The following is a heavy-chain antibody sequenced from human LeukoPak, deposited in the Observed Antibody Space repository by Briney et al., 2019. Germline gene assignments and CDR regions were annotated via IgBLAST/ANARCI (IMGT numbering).Heavy chain of an antibody. V-gene: IGHV3-30*18. CDR1: GFTFSNYG. CDR2: ISYDGSNK. Sequence: GGSLRLSCAASGFTFSNYGMHWVRQAPGKGLEWVAVISYDGSNKYYADSVKGRFTISIDNSKNTLYLQMNSLRAEDTAVYYCAKGHYMDVWGKGATVTVSS. CDR3: AKGHYMDV. J-gene: IGHJ6*03.